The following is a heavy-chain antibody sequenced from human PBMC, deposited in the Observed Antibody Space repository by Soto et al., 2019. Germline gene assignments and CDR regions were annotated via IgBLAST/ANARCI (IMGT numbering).Heavy chain of an antibody. J-gene: IGHJ4*02. Sequence: EVQLLESGGGLVQPGGSLRLSCAASGFTFAGYAMSWVRQAPGKGLEWVSSVSDSGGSTYCAESVKGRFTISRDDSKNTLYLQTNSMTREDTAVYYCAKDRHRYTGNYHDFDYWGQGTLVTVSS. D-gene: IGHD1-7*01. V-gene: IGHV3-23*01. CDR2: VSDSGGST. CDR1: GFTFAGYA. CDR3: AKDRHRYTGNYHDFDY.